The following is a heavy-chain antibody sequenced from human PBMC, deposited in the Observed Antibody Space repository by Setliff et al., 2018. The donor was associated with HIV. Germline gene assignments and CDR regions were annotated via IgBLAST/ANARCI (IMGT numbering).Heavy chain of an antibody. Sequence: GSLRLSCSASGFTFSNFAVHWVRQAPGKGLEWVAVISDDGGQTYYAGSVEGRFTIFRDNSKNTMYLQMNSLRGEDTAVYYCAREKGNTPAAYYLDYWGQGTLVTVSS. D-gene: IGHD3-10*01. CDR1: GFTFSNFA. CDR3: AREKGNTPAAYYLDY. V-gene: IGHV3-30*04. J-gene: IGHJ4*02. CDR2: ISDDGGQT.